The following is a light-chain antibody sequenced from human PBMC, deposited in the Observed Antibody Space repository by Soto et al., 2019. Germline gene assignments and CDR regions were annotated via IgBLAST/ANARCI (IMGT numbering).Light chain of an antibody. CDR3: LLSYGGSQV. CDR2: DAK. J-gene: IGLJ3*02. V-gene: IGLV7-46*01. CDR1: TGGVTSGHY. Sequence: QAVVTQEPSLTVSPGGTVTLTCCPSTGGVTSGHYPHWLQQKPGQAPRTLIYDAKNKHSWTPARFSGYLLGGNAALTLSGAQHDDEAYYSCLLSYGGSQVFGRGTKLTVL.